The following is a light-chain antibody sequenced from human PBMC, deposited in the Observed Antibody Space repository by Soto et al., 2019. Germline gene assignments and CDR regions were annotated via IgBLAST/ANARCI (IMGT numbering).Light chain of an antibody. J-gene: IGLJ1*01. CDR2: SND. CDR1: NSNIGGNT. Sequence: QSVLTQPPSASGTPGQRVTISCSGSNSNIGGNTVNWYQQLPGAAPKLLMYSNDQRPSGVPDRFSGSKFGTTASLAISGLQSEDEADYHCATWDDSLNAAVFGAGTKVTAL. V-gene: IGLV1-44*01. CDR3: ATWDDSLNAAV.